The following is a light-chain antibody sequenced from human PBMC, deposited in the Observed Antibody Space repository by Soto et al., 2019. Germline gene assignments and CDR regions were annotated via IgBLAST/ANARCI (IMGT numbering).Light chain of an antibody. CDR2: GAS. CDR3: QHLRT. J-gene: IGKJ2*01. V-gene: IGKV3-20*01. CDR1: QSVSSSY. Sequence: EIVLTQSPGTLSLSPGERATLSCRASQSVSSSYLAWYQQKPGQAPRLLIYGASSRATGIPDRFIGSGSGTDFTLTISRLEPEDFAVYYCQHLRTFGQGTKLEIK.